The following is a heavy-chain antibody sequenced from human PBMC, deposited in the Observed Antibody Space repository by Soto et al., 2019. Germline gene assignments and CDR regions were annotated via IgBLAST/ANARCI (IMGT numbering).Heavy chain of an antibody. V-gene: IGHV4-59*01. Sequence: SETRSLTCTVGGGCSSRYYSSWIRQPPGKGLEWIGYIYYSASTNYNPSLKSRVTISVDTSKNQFSLKLSSVTAADTAVYYCARHGSGSYYNNWFDPWGQGTLVTVSS. D-gene: IGHD3-10*01. CDR1: GGCSSRYY. CDR2: IYYSAST. CDR3: ARHGSGSYYNNWFDP. J-gene: IGHJ5*02.